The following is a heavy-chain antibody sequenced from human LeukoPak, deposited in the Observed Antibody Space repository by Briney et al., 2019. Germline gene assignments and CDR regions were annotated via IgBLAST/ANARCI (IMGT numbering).Heavy chain of an antibody. CDR2: IYPGDSDT. J-gene: IGHJ5*02. V-gene: IGHV5-51*01. CDR1: GYSFTNYW. Sequence: GESLKISCKGSGYSFTNYWIGWVRQMPGKGLEWMGIIYPGDSDTRYSPSFQGQVTISADKSISTAYLQWSSLRALDTAMYYCARLPKVYGSGSYLDWFDPWGQGTLVTVSS. D-gene: IGHD3-10*01. CDR3: ARLPKVYGSGSYLDWFDP.